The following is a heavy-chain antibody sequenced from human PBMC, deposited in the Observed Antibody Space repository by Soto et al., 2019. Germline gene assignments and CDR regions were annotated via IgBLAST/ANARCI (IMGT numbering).Heavy chain of an antibody. V-gene: IGHV1-46*02. CDR2: IHPSGGGS. CDR3: ARGGHIAVVTDSFDS. Sequence: ASVKVSCKPSGYPLNTSYLHWVRQAPGQGLEWMGMIHPSGGGSTYAQKFLGRVTMTMDTSTSTVFMELSSLRSADTAVYYCARGGHIAVVTDSFDSWGQGTLVTVSS. J-gene: IGHJ4*02. D-gene: IGHD2-21*02. CDR1: GYPLNTSY.